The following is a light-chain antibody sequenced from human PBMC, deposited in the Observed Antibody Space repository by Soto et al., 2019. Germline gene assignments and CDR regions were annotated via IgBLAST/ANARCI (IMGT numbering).Light chain of an antibody. CDR2: AVS. V-gene: IGKV1-39*01. J-gene: IGKJ3*01. Sequence: DIEMTQSPSSLSASVGDRVTITCRASQTISSCLNWYHQKPGKAPQLLVYAVSNLQSGVTSRFSGSGSGTDFTLTISSLQPEDVASYYCQQNYNTPLTFGPGTKVDIK. CDR3: QQNYNTPLT. CDR1: QTISSC.